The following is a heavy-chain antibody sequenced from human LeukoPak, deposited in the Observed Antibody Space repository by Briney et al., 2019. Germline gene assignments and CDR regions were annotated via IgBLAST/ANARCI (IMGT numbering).Heavy chain of an antibody. CDR3: AGLDILTGYSPNDY. J-gene: IGHJ4*02. CDR2: ISSSGSTI. D-gene: IGHD3-9*01. CDR1: GFTFSDYY. Sequence: GGSLRLSCAASGFTFSDYYMSWIRQAPGKGLEWVSYISSSGSTIYYADSVKGRFTISRDNAKNSLYLQMNSLRAEDTAVYYCAGLDILTGYSPNDYWGQGTLVTVSS. V-gene: IGHV3-11*01.